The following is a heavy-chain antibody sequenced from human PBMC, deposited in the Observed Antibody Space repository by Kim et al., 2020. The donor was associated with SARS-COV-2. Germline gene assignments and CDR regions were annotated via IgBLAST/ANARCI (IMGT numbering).Heavy chain of an antibody. D-gene: IGHD4-17*01. CDR3: AKDSWNDYGDQLDY. CDR2: ISGSGGST. Sequence: GGSLRLSCAASGFTFSRYAMSWVRQAPGKGLEWVSAISGSGGSTYYAGSVKGRFTISRDNSKNTMYLQMNSLRAEDTAVYYCAKDSWNDYGDQLDYWGQGTLLTVSP. J-gene: IGHJ4*02. CDR1: GFTFSRYA. V-gene: IGHV3-23*01.